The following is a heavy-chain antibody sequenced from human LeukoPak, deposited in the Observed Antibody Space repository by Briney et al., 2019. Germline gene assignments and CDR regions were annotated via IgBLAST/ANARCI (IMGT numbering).Heavy chain of an antibody. CDR3: ARVVVVAAIGGVIDY. CDR1: GGSISSYY. CDR2: IYTSGST. V-gene: IGHV4-4*07. D-gene: IGHD2-15*01. J-gene: IGHJ4*02. Sequence: PSETLSLTCTVSGGSISSYYWSWIRQPAGKGLEWIGRIYTSGSTNYNPSLKSRVSMSVDTSKNQCTLKLSSVTAADTAVYYCARVVVVAAIGGVIDYWGQGTLVTVSS.